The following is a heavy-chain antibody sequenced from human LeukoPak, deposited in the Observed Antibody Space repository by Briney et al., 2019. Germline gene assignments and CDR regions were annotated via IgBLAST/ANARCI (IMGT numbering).Heavy chain of an antibody. CDR3: ARETAMVTVYYYYYMDV. CDR1: GFTFISYW. CDR2: IKQDGSEK. J-gene: IGHJ6*03. Sequence: GGSLRLSCAASGFTFISYWMSWVRQAPGKGLEWVANIKQDGSEKYYVDSVKGRFTISRDNAKNSLYLQMNSLRAEDTAVYYCARETAMVTVYYYYYMDVWGKGTTVTVSS. V-gene: IGHV3-7*01. D-gene: IGHD5-18*01.